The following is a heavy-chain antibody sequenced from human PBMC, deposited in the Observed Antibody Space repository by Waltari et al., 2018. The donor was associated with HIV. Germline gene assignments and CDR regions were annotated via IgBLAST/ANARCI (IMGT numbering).Heavy chain of an antibody. D-gene: IGHD4-4*01. J-gene: IGHJ5*02. Sequence: QLQLQESGPGLVKSSATLSLTCTVSGGSMTSSRYYWGWLRQPPGKGLEWIGSVSYGGGTHRNPSLRSRHTISVDTSENPVALKLTSVVAADTAVYYCARSFSGYSNYFDPWGQGTLVTVSS. V-gene: IGHV4-39*01. CDR2: VSYGGGT. CDR3: ARSFSGYSNYFDP. CDR1: GGSMTSSRYY.